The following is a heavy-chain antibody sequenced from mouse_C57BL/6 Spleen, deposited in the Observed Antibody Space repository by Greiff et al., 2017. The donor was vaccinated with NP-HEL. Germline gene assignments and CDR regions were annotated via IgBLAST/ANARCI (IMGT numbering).Heavy chain of an antibody. V-gene: IGHV1-72*01. CDR2: IDPNSGGT. CDR1: GYTFTSYW. D-gene: IGHD2-4*01. J-gene: IGHJ3*01. Sequence: QVQLQQSGAELVKPGASVKLSCKASGYTFTSYWMHWVKQRPGRGLEWIGRIDPNSGGTKYNEKFKSKATLTVDKPSSTAYMQLSSLTSEDSAVYYCARDESFAYDYDGFAYWGQGTLVTVSA. CDR3: ARDESFAYDYDGFAY.